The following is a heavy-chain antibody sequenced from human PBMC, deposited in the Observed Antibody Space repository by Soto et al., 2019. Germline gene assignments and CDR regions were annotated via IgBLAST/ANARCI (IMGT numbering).Heavy chain of an antibody. J-gene: IGHJ4*02. CDR1: GFTFTSSA. D-gene: IGHD2-8*01. Sequence: KVSCKASGFTFTSSAFQWVRQARGQRLEWIGWIAVGSGYTNYAQRFQDRVTLTRDMSTATTYMELSRLTSEDTAIYYCAADATAWQQMVPSDYWGQGTLVTVSS. CDR2: IAVGSGYT. CDR3: AADATAWQQMVPSDY. V-gene: IGHV1-58*01.